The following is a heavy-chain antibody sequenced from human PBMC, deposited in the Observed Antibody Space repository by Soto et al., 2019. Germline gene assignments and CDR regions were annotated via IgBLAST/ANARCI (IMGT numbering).Heavy chain of an antibody. Sequence: GGSLRLSCAASGFTFSSYAMHWVRQAPGKGLEWVGFIWYDGSNTFYAESVKGRFTISRDNSKNTAYLQINALRAEDTAVYYCARDFSMVIVAPGSWGQGTLVTVPQ. D-gene: IGHD5-12*01. V-gene: IGHV3-33*01. CDR1: GFTFSSYA. CDR2: IWYDGSNT. CDR3: ARDFSMVIVAPGS. J-gene: IGHJ5*02.